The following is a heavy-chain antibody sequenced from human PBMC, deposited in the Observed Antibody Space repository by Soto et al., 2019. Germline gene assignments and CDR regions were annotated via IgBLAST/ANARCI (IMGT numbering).Heavy chain of an antibody. V-gene: IGHV4-34*01. D-gene: IGHD2-2*01. CDR1: GGSFSGYY. CDR3: ARHVPYCSDTSHCAYGMDV. J-gene: IGHJ6*02. CDR2: INHSGST. Sequence: SETLSLTCAVYGGSFSGYYWSWIRQPPGKGLEWIGDINHSGSTNYNPSLKSRVTISVDTSKNQFSLKLSSVTAADTAVYYCARHVPYCSDTSHCAYGMDVWGQGTTVTVSS.